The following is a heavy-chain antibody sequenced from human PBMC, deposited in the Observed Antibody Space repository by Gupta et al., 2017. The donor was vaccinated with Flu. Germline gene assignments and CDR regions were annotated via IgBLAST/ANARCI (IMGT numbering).Heavy chain of an antibody. CDR1: GFTFSSYW. Sequence: EVQLVESGGGLVQPGGSRRLSCAASGFTFSSYWMRWVRQAPGKGLEWVANIKQDGSEKYYVDSVKGRVTISRDNAKNSLYLQMKSLRAEDTAVYYCARDGDSGYDLAVALYGMDVGGQGTTVTVSS. CDR2: IKQDGSEK. J-gene: IGHJ6*02. CDR3: ARDGDSGYDLAVALYGMDV. V-gene: IGHV3-7*01. D-gene: IGHD5-12*01.